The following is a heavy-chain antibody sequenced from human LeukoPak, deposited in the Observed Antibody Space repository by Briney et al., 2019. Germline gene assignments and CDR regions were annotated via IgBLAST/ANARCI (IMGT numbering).Heavy chain of an antibody. Sequence: SETLSLTCAVYGGSFSGYYWSWIRQPPWKGLEWIGEINHSGSTNYNPSLKSRVTISVDTSKNQFSLKLSSVTAADTAVYYCARGLGRRTGYSSGWSHSHYYYYYMDVWGKGTTVTVSS. J-gene: IGHJ6*03. V-gene: IGHV4-34*01. CDR1: GGSFSGYY. D-gene: IGHD6-13*01. CDR2: INHSGST. CDR3: ARGLGRRTGYSSGWSHSHYYYYYMDV.